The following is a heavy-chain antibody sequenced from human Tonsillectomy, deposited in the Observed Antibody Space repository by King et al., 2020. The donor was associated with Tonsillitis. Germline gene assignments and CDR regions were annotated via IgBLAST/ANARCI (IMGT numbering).Heavy chain of an antibody. D-gene: IGHD3-22*01. Sequence: QLVQSGAEVKKPGESLKISCKASGYDFSTYWIGWVRQMPGKGLEWMGIIYPDDFDSRYSPSFQGQVTISADKSVSTAYLQWSSLKASDTAMYYCARQGEYYYDSSGYYPIAAFDGWGLGTMVTVSS. J-gene: IGHJ3*01. CDR3: ARQGEYYYDSSGYYPIAAFDG. CDR2: IYPDDFDS. CDR1: GYDFSTYW. V-gene: IGHV5-51*01.